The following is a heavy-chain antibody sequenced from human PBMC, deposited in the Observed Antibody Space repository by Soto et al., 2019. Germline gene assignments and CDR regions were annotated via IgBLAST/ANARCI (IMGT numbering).Heavy chain of an antibody. CDR3: AKDISRGPTKNYDFWSGPDY. CDR1: GFTFDEYA. V-gene: IGHV3-43D*04. D-gene: IGHD3-3*01. J-gene: IGHJ4*02. CDR2: ISWDGSNR. Sequence: GGSLRLSCAASGFTFDEYAMHWVRQPPGNGLEWVSLISWDGSNRYYADSVQGRFTISRDNSKYSLYLEMNSLRPEDTALYYCAKDISRGPTKNYDFWSGPDYWGQGTLVTVSS.